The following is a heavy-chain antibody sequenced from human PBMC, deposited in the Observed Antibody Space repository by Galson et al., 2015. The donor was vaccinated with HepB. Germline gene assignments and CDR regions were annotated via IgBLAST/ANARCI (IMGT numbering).Heavy chain of an antibody. CDR2: ISSSSSYI. D-gene: IGHD2-2*01. V-gene: IGHV3-21*01. CDR3: ARARVGDIVVVPAAY. CDR1: GFTFSSYS. Sequence: SLRLSCAASGFTFSSYSMNWVRQAPGKGLEWVSSISSSSSYIYYADSVKGRFTISRDNAKNSLYLQMNSLRAEDTAVYYCARARVGDIVVVPAAYWGQGTLVTVSS. J-gene: IGHJ4*02.